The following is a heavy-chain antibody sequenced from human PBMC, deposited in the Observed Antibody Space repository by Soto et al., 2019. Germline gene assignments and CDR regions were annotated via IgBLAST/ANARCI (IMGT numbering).Heavy chain of an antibody. D-gene: IGHD5-12*01. V-gene: IGHV1-46*01. CDR2: INPRDDSI. CDR3: AREGDGYKYFDQ. Sequence: QVQLVQSGAEVKKPGASVKVSCKASGHTFTNYYMHWVRQAPGQGLEWMGLINPRDDSISYALKFQGRVTVTRDTSTSTAYMELRSLRSDDTAVYYCAREGDGYKYFDQWGQGTLVTVSS. CDR1: GHTFTNYY. J-gene: IGHJ4*02.